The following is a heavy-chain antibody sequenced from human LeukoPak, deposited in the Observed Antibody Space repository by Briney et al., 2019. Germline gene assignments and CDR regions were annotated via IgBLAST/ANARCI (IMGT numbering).Heavy chain of an antibody. CDR2: ISSSSSYI. Sequence: GGSLRLSCAASGFTFSSYSMNWVRQAPGKGLEWVSSISSSSSYIYYADSVKGRFTISRDNAKNSLYLQMNSLRAEDTAVYYCARGVVPAAMITRFDPWGQGTLVTVSS. D-gene: IGHD2-2*01. V-gene: IGHV3-21*01. J-gene: IGHJ5*02. CDR1: GFTFSSYS. CDR3: ARGVVPAAMITRFDP.